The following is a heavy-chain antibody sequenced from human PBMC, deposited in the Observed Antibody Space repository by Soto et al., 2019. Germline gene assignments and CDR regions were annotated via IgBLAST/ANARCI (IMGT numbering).Heavy chain of an antibody. V-gene: IGHV3-21*01. CDR3: ARASYDSSGYYYYNYFDY. Sequence: GGSLRLSCAASGLTFSSYAMTWVRQAPGKGLQWVSSISSSSSYIYYADSVKGRFTISRDNAKNSLYLQMNSLRAEDTAVYYCARASYDSSGYYYYNYFDYWGQGTLVTVSS. CDR1: GLTFSSYA. D-gene: IGHD3-22*01. J-gene: IGHJ4*02. CDR2: ISSSSSYI.